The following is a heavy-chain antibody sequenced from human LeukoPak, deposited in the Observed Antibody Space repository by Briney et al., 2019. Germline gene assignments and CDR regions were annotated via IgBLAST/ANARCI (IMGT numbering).Heavy chain of an antibody. CDR3: ASIGPTAFDI. Sequence: PGGSLRLSCAASGFTFSSYSMNWVHQAPGKGLEWVSSISSSSSYIYYADSVKGRFTISRDNAKNSLYLQMNSLRAEDTAVYYCASIGPTAFDIWGQGTMVTVSS. CDR2: ISSSSSYI. CDR1: GFTFSSYS. J-gene: IGHJ3*02. V-gene: IGHV3-21*01.